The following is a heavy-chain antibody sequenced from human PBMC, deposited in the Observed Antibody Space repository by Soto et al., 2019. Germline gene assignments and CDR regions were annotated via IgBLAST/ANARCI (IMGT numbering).Heavy chain of an antibody. V-gene: IGHV3-23*01. Sequence: EVQLLESGGGLVQPGGSLRLSCAASGFTFSSYAMSWVRQAPGKGLEWVSAISGSGGSTYYADSVKGRFTISRDNSKNTLHLQMNSLRAEDTAVYYCAKADTRGPSCGVVIMSYSIEAFDIWGQGTMGTGPS. CDR2: ISGSGGST. CDR1: GFTFSSYA. D-gene: IGHD3-3*01. CDR3: AKADTRGPSCGVVIMSYSIEAFDI. J-gene: IGHJ3*02.